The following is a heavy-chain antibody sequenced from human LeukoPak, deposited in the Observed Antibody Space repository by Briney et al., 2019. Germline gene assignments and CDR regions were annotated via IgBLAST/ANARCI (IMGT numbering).Heavy chain of an antibody. CDR1: GITLSNAW. D-gene: IGHD2-15*01. Sequence: GGSLRLSCAASGITLSNAWMSWVRQAPGRGLEWVGRIKSKSDGGTTAYAAPVKGRFSISRDESKNTVFLQMNSVETEDTAVYYCAIGPSISRGRAQNVDYWGQGTLVTVSS. V-gene: IGHV3-15*01. CDR2: IKSKSDGGTT. J-gene: IGHJ4*02. CDR3: AIGPSISRGRAQNVDY.